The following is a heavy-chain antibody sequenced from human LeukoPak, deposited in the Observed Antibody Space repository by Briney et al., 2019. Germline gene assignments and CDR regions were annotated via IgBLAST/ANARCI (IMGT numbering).Heavy chain of an antibody. V-gene: IGHV3-30*03. CDR2: ISSDGGNI. J-gene: IGHJ5*02. CDR1: GFPFSSYG. Sequence: SGRSLRLSCAASGFPFSSYGIHWVRQAPGKGLEWVAVISSDGGNIYYGESVQGRFIISRDNSINTVYLQMNSLRPEDTAVYYCARDELLNRNWFDPWGQGTLVTVSP. CDR3: ARDELLNRNWFDP. D-gene: IGHD3-10*01.